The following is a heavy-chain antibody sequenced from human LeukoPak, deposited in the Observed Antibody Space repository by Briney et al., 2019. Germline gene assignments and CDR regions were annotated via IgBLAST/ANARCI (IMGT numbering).Heavy chain of an antibody. D-gene: IGHD6-6*01. CDR3: ARGPRAARPGDWFDP. J-gene: IGHJ5*02. V-gene: IGHV3-21*05. CDR2: ISSSSSYI. Sequence: GGSLRLSCAASGFTFSSYEMNWVRQAPGKGLEWVSYISSSSSYIYYADSVKGRFTISRDNAKNSLYLQMNSLRAEDTAVYYCARGPRAARPGDWFDPWGQGTLVTVSS. CDR1: GFTFSSYE.